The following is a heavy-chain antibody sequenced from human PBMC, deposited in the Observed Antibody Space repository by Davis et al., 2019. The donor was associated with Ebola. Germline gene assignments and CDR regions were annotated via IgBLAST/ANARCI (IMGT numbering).Heavy chain of an antibody. V-gene: IGHV3-74*01. D-gene: IGHD3-10*01. J-gene: IGHJ6*02. CDR2: INSDGSST. CDR1: GFTFSSYW. Sequence: GESLKISCAASGFTFSSYWMHWVRQAPGKGLVWVSRINSDGSSTSYADSVKGRFTISRDNAKNTLYLQMNSLRAEDTAVYYCASLPRHDYYGSGSYQYYYYYYGMDVWGQGTTVTVSS. CDR3: ASLPRHDYYGSGSYQYYYYYYGMDV.